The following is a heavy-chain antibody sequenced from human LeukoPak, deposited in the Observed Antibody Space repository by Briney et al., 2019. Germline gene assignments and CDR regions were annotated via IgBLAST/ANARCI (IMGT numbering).Heavy chain of an antibody. CDR1: GFTFSSYS. CDR2: ISSSSSYI. CDR3: AGGYSYGYRGRDY. J-gene: IGHJ4*02. V-gene: IGHV3-21*01. Sequence: PGGSLRRSCAASGFTFSSYSMNWVRQAPGKGLEGVSSISSSSSYIYYADSVKGRFTISRDKAKNSLYLQMNSLRAEDTAVSYCAGGYSYGYRGRDYWGQGTLVTVSS. D-gene: IGHD5-18*01.